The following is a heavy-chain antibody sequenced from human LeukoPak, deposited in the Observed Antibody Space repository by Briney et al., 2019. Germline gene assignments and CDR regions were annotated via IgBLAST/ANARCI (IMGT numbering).Heavy chain of an antibody. CDR1: GYTFTSYY. V-gene: IGHV1-46*01. Sequence: VASVKVSCKASGYTFTSYYMHCVRQAPGQGLEWMGIINPSGGSTSYAQKFQGRVTMTRDTSTSTVYMELSSLRSEDTAVYYCARDREEGSYYYYGMDVWGQGTTVTVSS. J-gene: IGHJ6*02. CDR3: ARDREEGSYYYYGMDV. D-gene: IGHD3-10*01. CDR2: INPSGGST.